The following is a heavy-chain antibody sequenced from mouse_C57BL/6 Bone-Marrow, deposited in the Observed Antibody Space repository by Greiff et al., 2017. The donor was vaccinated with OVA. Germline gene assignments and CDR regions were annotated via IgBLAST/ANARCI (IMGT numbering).Heavy chain of an antibody. V-gene: IGHV1-59*01. D-gene: IGHD2-4*01. CDR3: ARRDDYSD. CDR2: IDPSDSYT. CDR1: GYTFTSYW. J-gene: IGHJ2*01. Sequence: QVQLQQPGAELVRPGTSVKLSCKASGYTFTSYWMHWVKQRPGQGLEWIGVIDPSDSYTNYNQKFKGKATLTVDTSSSTAYMQLSSLTSEDSAVYYCARRDDYSDWGQGTTLTVSS.